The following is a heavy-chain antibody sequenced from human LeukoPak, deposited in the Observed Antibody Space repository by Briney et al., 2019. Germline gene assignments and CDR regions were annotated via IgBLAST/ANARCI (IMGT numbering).Heavy chain of an antibody. Sequence: ASVKVSCKASGYTFTSYYMHWVRQAPGQGLEWMGIINPSGGSTSYAQKFQGRVTMTRDMSTSTVYMELSSLRSEDTAVYYCATRVEDYGRIDYWGQGTLVTASS. V-gene: IGHV1-46*01. CDR3: ATRVEDYGRIDY. CDR2: INPSGGST. J-gene: IGHJ4*02. CDR1: GYTFTSYY. D-gene: IGHD4-17*01.